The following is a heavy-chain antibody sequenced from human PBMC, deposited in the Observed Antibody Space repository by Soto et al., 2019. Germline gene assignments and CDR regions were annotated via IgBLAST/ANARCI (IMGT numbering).Heavy chain of an antibody. J-gene: IGHJ4*02. CDR1: GFTFSNYA. V-gene: IGHV3-23*01. CDR3: AKFFVETGSNSGWPWSFHY. D-gene: IGHD6-25*01. CDR2: ISGSGGTT. Sequence: EVQLLESGGGLVQPGRSLRLSCAASGFTFSNYAMSWVRQAPGQGLDWVSAISGSGGTTYYADSVKGRFTISRDNSKNTLFLQMNSLRAEDAAVYYCAKFFVETGSNSGWPWSFHYGGQGTRVTVSS.